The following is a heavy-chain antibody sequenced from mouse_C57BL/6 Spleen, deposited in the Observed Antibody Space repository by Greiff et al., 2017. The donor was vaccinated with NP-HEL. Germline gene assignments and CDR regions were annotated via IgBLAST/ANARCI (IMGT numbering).Heavy chain of an antibody. CDR3: ARRGGSSTSWFAY. V-gene: IGHV1-55*01. Sequence: QVQLQQPGAELVKPGASVKMSCKASGYTFTSYWITWVKQRPGQGLEWIGDIYPGSGSTNYNEKFKSKATLTVDTSSSTAYMQLSSLTSEDSAVFYCARRGGSSTSWFAYWGQGTLVTVSA. J-gene: IGHJ3*01. CDR1: GYTFTSYW. CDR2: IYPGSGST. D-gene: IGHD1-1*01.